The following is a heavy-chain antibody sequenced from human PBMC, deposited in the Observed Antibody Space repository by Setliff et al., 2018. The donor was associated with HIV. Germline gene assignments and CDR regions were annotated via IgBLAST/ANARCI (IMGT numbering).Heavy chain of an antibody. CDR2: INPTGGDT. D-gene: IGHD6-13*01. CDR3: ARAAAWEAAAMTRRFLDY. V-gene: IGHV1-46*01. J-gene: IGHJ4*02. CDR1: GYTFSMYH. Sequence: ASVKVSCKASGYTFSMYHIHWVRQAPGQGLEWMGIINPTGGDTNYAQKFQGRLSLTTDTSTSTVYMQLSGLRSEDTAVYFCARAAAWEAAAMTRRFLDYWGQGVQVTVSS.